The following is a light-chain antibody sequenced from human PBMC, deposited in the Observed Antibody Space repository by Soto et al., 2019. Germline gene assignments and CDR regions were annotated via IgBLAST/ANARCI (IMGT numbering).Light chain of an antibody. J-gene: IGKJ5*01. Sequence: EIQMTQSPSSVSASVGDRGTITCRASQGISTWLAWYQQKAGKAPNXMIYGASNLHSGVPSRFSGSGSGTNFTLTISSLQPEDFATYYCQQANSFPITLGQGTRLEIK. CDR3: QQANSFPIT. CDR2: GAS. CDR1: QGISTW. V-gene: IGKV1-12*01.